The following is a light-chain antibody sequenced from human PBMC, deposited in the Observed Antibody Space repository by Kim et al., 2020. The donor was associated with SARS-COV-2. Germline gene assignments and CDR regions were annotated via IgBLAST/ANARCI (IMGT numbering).Light chain of an antibody. J-gene: IGLJ3*02. V-gene: IGLV3-21*04. CDR2: YDS. CDR1: NIGSKS. Sequence: PGKAARLTCGGNNIGSKSVHWYQQKPGQAPVLVIYYDSDRPSGIPERFAGSNSGNTATLTISRVEAGDEADYYCQVWDSSSDHWVFGGGTQLTVL. CDR3: QVWDSSSDHWV.